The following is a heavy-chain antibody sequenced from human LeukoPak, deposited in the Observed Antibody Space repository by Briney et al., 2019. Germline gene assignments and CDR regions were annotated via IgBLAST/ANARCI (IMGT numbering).Heavy chain of an antibody. CDR1: GYTFTSYD. CDR3: VTGTYYDFWSGYPNFDY. D-gene: IGHD3-3*01. Sequence: GASVKVSCKASGYTFTSYDINWVRQATGQGLEWMGWMNPNSGNTGYAQKFQGRVTMTTDTSTSTAYMELRSLRSDDTAVYYCVTGTYYDFWSGYPNFDYWGQGTLVTVSS. J-gene: IGHJ4*02. V-gene: IGHV1-8*01. CDR2: MNPNSGNT.